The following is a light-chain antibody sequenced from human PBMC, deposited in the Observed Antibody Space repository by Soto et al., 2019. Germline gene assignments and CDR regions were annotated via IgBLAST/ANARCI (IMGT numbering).Light chain of an antibody. Sequence: DIQMTQTPSALGASVGDRVTMTCRASQTIDSWLAWYQQRPGKPPNLLIYKASTLASGVPSRFSGSGSGTEFTLTINSLQPDDFATYYCQQYHIYSGTFGQGTKVDIK. CDR3: QQYHIYSGT. J-gene: IGKJ1*01. V-gene: IGKV1-5*03. CDR2: KAS. CDR1: QTIDSW.